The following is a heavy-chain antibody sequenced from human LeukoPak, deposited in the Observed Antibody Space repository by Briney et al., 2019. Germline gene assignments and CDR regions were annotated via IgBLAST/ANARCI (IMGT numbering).Heavy chain of an antibody. Sequence: ASVKVSRKASGYTFTSYGISWVRQAPGQGLEWMGWISAYNGNTNYAQKLQGGVTMTTDTSTSTAYMELRSLRSDDTAVYYCARGGEAVAGETRRSRAFDIWGQGTMVTVSS. CDR2: ISAYNGNT. J-gene: IGHJ3*02. CDR1: GYTFTSYG. V-gene: IGHV1-18*01. D-gene: IGHD6-19*01. CDR3: ARGGEAVAGETRRSRAFDI.